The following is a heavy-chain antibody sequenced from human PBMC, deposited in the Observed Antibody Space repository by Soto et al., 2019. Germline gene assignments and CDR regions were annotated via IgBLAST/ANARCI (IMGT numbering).Heavy chain of an antibody. D-gene: IGHD6-19*01. CDR1: GGTFSSYA. CDR2: IIPIFGTA. CDR3: ARDNTGDSSGWHGAFDI. Sequence: QVQLVQSGAEVKKPGSSVKVSCKASGGTFSSYAISWVRQAPGQGLEWMGGIIPIFGTANYAQKFQGRGTITADEATSTADMELSSLRAEDTAVYYCARDNTGDSSGWHGAFDIWGQGTMVTVSS. V-gene: IGHV1-69*12. J-gene: IGHJ3*02.